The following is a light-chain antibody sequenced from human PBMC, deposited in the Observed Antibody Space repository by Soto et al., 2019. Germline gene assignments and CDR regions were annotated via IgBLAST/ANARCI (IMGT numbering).Light chain of an antibody. Sequence: EIVMTQSPATLSVSPGERATLSCRASQSVSSNLAWYQPKPGQPPRLLIYGASTRDTAIPARFSGSGSRTEFTLTISSMHSEDFAVYYGQKYNNCPDTFAGGTKVDIK. J-gene: IGKJ4*01. CDR2: GAS. CDR1: QSVSSN. V-gene: IGKV3-15*01. CDR3: QKYNNCPDT.